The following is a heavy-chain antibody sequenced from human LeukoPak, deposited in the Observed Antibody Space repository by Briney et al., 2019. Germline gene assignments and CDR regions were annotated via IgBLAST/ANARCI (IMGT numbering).Heavy chain of an antibody. Sequence: QPGGSLRLSCAASGFTFSSYAMSWVRQAPGKGLEWVSAISGSGGSTYYADSVKGRFTISRDNSKNTLYLQMNSLRAEDTAVYYCAKGSPLDYYDSSGSFFDWWGQGTLVTVSS. D-gene: IGHD3-22*01. CDR1: GFTFSSYA. J-gene: IGHJ4*02. V-gene: IGHV3-23*01. CDR3: AKGSPLDYYDSSGSFFDW. CDR2: ISGSGGST.